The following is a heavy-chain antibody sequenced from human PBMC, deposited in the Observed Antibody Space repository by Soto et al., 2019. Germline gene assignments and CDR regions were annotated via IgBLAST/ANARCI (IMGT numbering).Heavy chain of an antibody. Sequence: PGGSLRLSCTASGFSFSSYAMYWFRQPPGKGLEWVAVISHDGINKHYADSVKGRVTVSRDNSNHSLYLQMNSLRAEDTAVYYCARTSWAKGYYDIFTGYLYNYFDYWGQRPLVTVSS. CDR1: GFSFSSYA. CDR3: ARTSWAKGYYDIFTGYLYNYFDY. CDR2: ISHDGINK. V-gene: IGHV3-30*14. J-gene: IGHJ4*02. D-gene: IGHD3-9*01.